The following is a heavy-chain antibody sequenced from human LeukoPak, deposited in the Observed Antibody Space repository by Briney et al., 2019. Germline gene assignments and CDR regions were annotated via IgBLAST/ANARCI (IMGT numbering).Heavy chain of an antibody. CDR3: SKGDDRYGFDY. V-gene: IGHV3-43*01. D-gene: IGHD5-18*01. Sequence: GGSLRLSCAASGFTFEDFTMHWVRQAPGKALEWVSLITWDGQNIEYQDSVKGRFTISGDNSENSLYIQMKSLKTEDTALYFCSKGDDRYGFDYWGQGTLVTVSS. J-gene: IGHJ4*02. CDR1: GFTFEDFT. CDR2: ITWDGQNI.